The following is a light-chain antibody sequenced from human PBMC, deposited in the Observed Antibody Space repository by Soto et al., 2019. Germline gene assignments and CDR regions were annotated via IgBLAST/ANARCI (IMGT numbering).Light chain of an antibody. CDR2: DVS. CDR3: SSYTRSSTRV. V-gene: IGLV2-14*03. J-gene: IGLJ1*01. Sequence: QSVLTQPASLSGSPGQSITISCTGTSSDVGGYNYVSWYQHHPGKAPKLLIYDVSNGPSGVSNRFFGSKSGNTASLTISGLQPEDEADYYCSSYTRSSTRVFGTGTKVTVL. CDR1: SSDVGGYNY.